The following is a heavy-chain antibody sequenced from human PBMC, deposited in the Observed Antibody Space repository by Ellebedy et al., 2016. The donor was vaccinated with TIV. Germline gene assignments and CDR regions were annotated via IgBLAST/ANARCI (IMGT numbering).Heavy chain of an antibody. CDR2: IYSSGNT. Sequence: SETLSLXCTVSGGSISSSYWSWIRQPPGKGLEWVGYIYSSGNTNYNPPLKSRVTISLDSSKTQFSLELNSVTAADTAVYFCARSCSPSCWECLEYWGQGVLVTVSS. CDR1: GGSISSSY. J-gene: IGHJ4*02. V-gene: IGHV4-59*01. D-gene: IGHD2-2*01. CDR3: ARSCSPSCWECLEY.